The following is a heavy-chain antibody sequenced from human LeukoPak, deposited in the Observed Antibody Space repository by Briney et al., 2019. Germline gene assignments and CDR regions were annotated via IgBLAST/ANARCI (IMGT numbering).Heavy chain of an antibody. V-gene: IGHV3-23*01. J-gene: IGHJ4*02. Sequence: GGSLRLSCAASGFTFSSSAMSWVRQVPGKGLEWVSAISGSGGSTYYADSVKGRFTISRDNSKNTLYLQMNSLRAEDTAVYYCAKDSTLGIGDYWGQGTLVTVSS. CDR2: ISGSGGST. CDR3: AKDSTLGIGDY. CDR1: GFTFSSSA. D-gene: IGHD7-27*01.